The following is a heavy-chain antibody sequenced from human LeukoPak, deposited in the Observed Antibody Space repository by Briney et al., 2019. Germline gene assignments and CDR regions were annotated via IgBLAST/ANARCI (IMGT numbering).Heavy chain of an antibody. Sequence: GGSLRLSCAASGFTFSSYAMSWVRQAPGKGLEWVSAISGSGGSTYYADSVKGRFTISRDNSKNTLYLQMNSLRAEDTAVYYCAKDIDPSPYSSSWNHWGQGTLVTVSS. J-gene: IGHJ5*02. CDR2: ISGSGGST. CDR1: GFTFSSYA. V-gene: IGHV3-23*01. D-gene: IGHD6-13*01. CDR3: AKDIDPSPYSSSWNH.